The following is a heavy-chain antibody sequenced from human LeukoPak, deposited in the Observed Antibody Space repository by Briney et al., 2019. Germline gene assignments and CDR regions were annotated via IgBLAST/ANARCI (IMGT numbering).Heavy chain of an antibody. J-gene: IGHJ4*02. V-gene: IGHV3-66*01. CDR1: GFTVSNNY. Sequence: GGSLRLSCAASGFTVSNNYMNWVRQAPGKGLEWVSVIYSGGSTFYADSAKGRFTISRDNSKNTLYLQMNSLRAEDTAVYYCARSPYSSSWYEYWGQGTLVTVSS. CDR2: IYSGGST. CDR3: ARSPYSSSWYEY. D-gene: IGHD6-13*01.